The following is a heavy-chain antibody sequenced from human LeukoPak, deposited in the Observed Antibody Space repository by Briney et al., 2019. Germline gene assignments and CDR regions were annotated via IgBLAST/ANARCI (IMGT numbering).Heavy chain of an antibody. Sequence: GGSLRPSCAASGFTFSSYEMNWVRQAPGKGLEWVSYISSSGSTIYYADSVKGRFTISRDNAKKSLYLEMNSLRAEDTAVYYCARVVDTAMVLYGAFDIWGQGTMVTVSS. V-gene: IGHV3-48*03. CDR3: ARVVDTAMVLYGAFDI. CDR1: GFTFSSYE. J-gene: IGHJ3*02. CDR2: ISSSGSTI. D-gene: IGHD5-18*01.